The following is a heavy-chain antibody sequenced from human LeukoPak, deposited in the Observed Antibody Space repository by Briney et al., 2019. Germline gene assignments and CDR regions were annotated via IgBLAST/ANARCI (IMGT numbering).Heavy chain of an antibody. J-gene: IGHJ4*02. V-gene: IGHV4-39*07. Sequence: SETLSLTCTVSGGSISSSSYYWGWIRQPPGKGLEWIGSIYYSGSTYYNPSLKSRVTISVDTSKNQFSLKLSSVTAADTAVYYCARDVTYYYDSSGYQDYWGQGTLVTVSS. CDR3: ARDVTYYYDSSGYQDY. CDR1: GGSISSSSYY. CDR2: IYYSGST. D-gene: IGHD3-22*01.